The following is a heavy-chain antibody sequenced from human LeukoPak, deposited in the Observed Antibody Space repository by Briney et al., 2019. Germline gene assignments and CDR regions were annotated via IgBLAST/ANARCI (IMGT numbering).Heavy chain of an antibody. CDR1: GFTFTRYA. CDR3: ATGGGPDYDYVWGSYRYSRGYFDY. V-gene: IGHV1-69*13. J-gene: IGHJ4*02. CDR2: IIPIFGTA. D-gene: IGHD3-16*02. Sequence: ASVTVSCKASGFTFTRYAISWVRQAPGQGLEWMGGIIPIFGTANYAQKFQGRVTITADESTSTAYMELSSLRSEDTAVYYYATGGGPDYDYVWGSYRYSRGYFDYWGQGTLVTVSS.